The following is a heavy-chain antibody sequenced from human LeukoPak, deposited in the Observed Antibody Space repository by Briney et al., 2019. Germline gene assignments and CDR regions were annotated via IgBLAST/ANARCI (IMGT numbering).Heavy chain of an antibody. Sequence: GGSLRLSCSASGFTFSNYAMHWVRHAPGKGLEYVSALSSNGGSTYYADSVKGRCTISRDNSKNTLYLQMSSLRAENTAVYYCVQSGSPEMATNAFDYWGQGTLVTVSS. CDR1: GFTFSNYA. CDR3: VQSGSPEMATNAFDY. V-gene: IGHV3-64D*06. D-gene: IGHD5-24*01. CDR2: LSSNGGST. J-gene: IGHJ4*02.